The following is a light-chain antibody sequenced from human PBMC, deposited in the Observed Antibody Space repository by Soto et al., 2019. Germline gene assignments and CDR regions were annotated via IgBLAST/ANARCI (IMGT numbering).Light chain of an antibody. Sequence: EIVMTQSPATLSVSPGERATLSCRASQSVGSNLAWYQQKPGQAPRLLIYGASTRATGIPARFSGSGSGTECTLTISSLQSEDFALYYCQQYNHWPLTFGGGTKVEIK. CDR2: GAS. J-gene: IGKJ4*01. CDR3: QQYNHWPLT. V-gene: IGKV3-15*01. CDR1: QSVGSN.